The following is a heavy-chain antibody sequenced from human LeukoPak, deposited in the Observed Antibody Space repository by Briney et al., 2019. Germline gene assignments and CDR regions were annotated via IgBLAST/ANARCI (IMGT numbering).Heavy chain of an antibody. V-gene: IGHV3-7*01. CDR3: ARDGGIIRFGGQDV. D-gene: IGHD3-16*01. J-gene: IGHJ6*02. CDR1: GFTFSSNG. Sequence: GGSLRLSWAAPGFTFSSNGMSWVGQAQGKGLEWVANMNRDGSEKNYVDSIKGRFTISRDNAANSLYLQMNSLRVEDTAVYYCARDGGIIRFGGQDVWGQGTTVIVS. CDR2: MNRDGSEK.